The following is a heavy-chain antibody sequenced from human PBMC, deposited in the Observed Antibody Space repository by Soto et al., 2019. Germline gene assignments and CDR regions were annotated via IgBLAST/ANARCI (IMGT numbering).Heavy chain of an antibody. V-gene: IGHV3-23*01. CDR3: ASPGDGDF. J-gene: IGHJ4*02. D-gene: IGHD3-10*01. CDR1: GFTFTNYV. CDR2: ISGSGGST. Sequence: EVQLLESGGGLVQPGGSLRLSCAASGFTFTNYVMSWVRQAPGKGLEWVSAISGSGGSTYYADSVKGRFTISRDNSKNALYLQMNTLRAEDTAVYYCASPGDGDFWGQGTLVAVSS.